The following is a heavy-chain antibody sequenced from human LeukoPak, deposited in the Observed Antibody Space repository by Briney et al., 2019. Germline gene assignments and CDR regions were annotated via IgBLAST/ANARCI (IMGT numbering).Heavy chain of an antibody. CDR2: IIPILGTA. D-gene: IGHD3-22*01. V-gene: IGHV1-69*05. Sequence: SVKVSCKASGGTFSSYAISWVRQAPGQGLEWMGGIIPILGTANYAQKFQGRVTITTDESTSTAYMELSSLRSEDTAVYYCARDLDDSSNFDYWGQGTLVTVSS. CDR1: GGTFSSYA. CDR3: ARDLDDSSNFDY. J-gene: IGHJ4*02.